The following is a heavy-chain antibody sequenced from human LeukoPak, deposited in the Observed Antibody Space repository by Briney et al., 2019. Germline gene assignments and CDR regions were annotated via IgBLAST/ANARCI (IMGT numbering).Heavy chain of an antibody. J-gene: IGHJ5*02. D-gene: IGHD3-16*01. Sequence: PSETLSLTCTVSGGSISSSSYYWGWIRQPPGKGLEWIGSIYYSGSTNYNPSLKSRVTISVDTSKNQFSLKLSSVTAADTAVYYCARSRLGWFDPWGQGTLVTVSS. CDR2: IYYSGST. CDR1: GGSISSSSYY. CDR3: ARSRLGWFDP. V-gene: IGHV4-39*07.